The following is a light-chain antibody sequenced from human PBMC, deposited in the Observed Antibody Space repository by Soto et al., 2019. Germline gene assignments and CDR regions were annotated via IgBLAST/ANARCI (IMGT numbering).Light chain of an antibody. CDR2: SNN. J-gene: IGLJ3*02. Sequence: QSVLTQPPSASGTPGQRVTISCSGSSSNIGSNTVNWYQQLPGTAPKLLIYSNNQRPSGVPDRFSGSKSGTSASLAISGLQSEDEADYYCAAWDDSLLWVFGGGTKPTVL. V-gene: IGLV1-44*01. CDR3: AAWDDSLLWV. CDR1: SSNIGSNT.